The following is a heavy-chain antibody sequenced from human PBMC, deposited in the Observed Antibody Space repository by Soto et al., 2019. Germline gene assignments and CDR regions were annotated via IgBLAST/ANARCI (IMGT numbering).Heavy chain of an antibody. V-gene: IGHV1-18*01. D-gene: IGHD3-10*01. J-gene: IGHJ4*02. Sequence: ASVKVSCKASGYTFTSYGISWVRQAPGQGLEWMGWISAYNGNTNYAQKLQGRVTMTTDTSTSTAYMELRSLRSDDTAVYYCARVNGHYYGSGSYSPTDYWGQGTLVTVSS. CDR3: ARVNGHYYGSGSYSPTDY. CDR1: GYTFTSYG. CDR2: ISAYNGNT.